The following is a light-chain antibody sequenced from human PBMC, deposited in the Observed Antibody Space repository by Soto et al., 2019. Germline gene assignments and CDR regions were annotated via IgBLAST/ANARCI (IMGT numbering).Light chain of an antibody. CDR2: TNN. J-gene: IGLJ3*02. CDR1: SSNIGSNF. V-gene: IGLV1-44*01. CDR3: AAWDDSLNGPL. Sequence: LTQPPSASGTPGQSVTISCSGSSSNIGSNFVNWYQQLPGTAPKLLIYTNNQRPSGVPDRFSGSKSGTSASLAISGLQSEDEADYHCAAWDDSLNGPLFGGGTKLTVL.